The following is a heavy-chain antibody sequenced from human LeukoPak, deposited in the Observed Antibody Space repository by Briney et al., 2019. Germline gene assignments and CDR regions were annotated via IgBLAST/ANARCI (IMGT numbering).Heavy chain of an antibody. CDR2: IYSGGST. CDR1: GFTFSTYA. D-gene: IGHD3-9*01. V-gene: IGHV3-66*01. CDR3: ALGLVTDY. J-gene: IGHJ4*02. Sequence: GGSLRLSCAASGFTFSTYAMTWVRQAPGKGLEWVSVIYSGGSTYYADSVKGRFTISRDNSKNTLYLQMNSLRVEDTAVYYCALGLVTDYWGQGTLVTVSS.